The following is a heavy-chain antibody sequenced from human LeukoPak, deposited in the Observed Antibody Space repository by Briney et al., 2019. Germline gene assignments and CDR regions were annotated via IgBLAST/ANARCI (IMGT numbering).Heavy chain of an antibody. CDR3: ARDNTLGGFDP. CDR2: IYHSGST. J-gene: IGHJ5*02. CDR1: GYSISSGYY. Sequence: SETLSLTCTVSGYSISSGYYWGWIREPPGKGLERIGSIYHSGSTYYNPSLKSRVTISVDTSKNQFSLKLSSVTAADTAVYYCARDNTLGGFDPWGQGTLVTVSS. V-gene: IGHV4-38-2*02.